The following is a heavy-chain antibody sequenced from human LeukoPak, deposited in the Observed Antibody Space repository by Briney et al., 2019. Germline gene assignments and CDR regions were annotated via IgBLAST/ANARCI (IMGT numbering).Heavy chain of an antibody. D-gene: IGHD6-13*01. V-gene: IGHV4-59*01. CDR2: IYYSGST. Sequence: SETLSLTCTVSGGSISSYYWSWIRQPPGKGLEWIGYIYYSGSTNYNPSLKSRVTISVDTSKNQFSLKLSSVTAADTAVYYCARGAGSWTPYNWFDPWGQGTLVTVSS. CDR3: ARGAGSWTPYNWFDP. CDR1: GGSISSYY. J-gene: IGHJ5*02.